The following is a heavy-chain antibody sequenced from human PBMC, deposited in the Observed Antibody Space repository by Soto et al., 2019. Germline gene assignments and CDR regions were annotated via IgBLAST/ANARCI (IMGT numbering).Heavy chain of an antibody. J-gene: IGHJ5*02. CDR3: AKDVILWFGEVGGWFGP. CDR2: ISGSGGST. CDR1: GFTFSSYA. V-gene: IGHV3-23*01. D-gene: IGHD3-10*01. Sequence: EVQLLESGGGLVQPGGSLRLSCAASGFTFSSYAMTWVRQAPGKGLEWVSAISGSGGSTYYADSVKGRFIISRDNSKNTLYLHMNSLRAEDTAVYYCAKDVILWFGEVGGWFGPWGQGTLVTVSS.